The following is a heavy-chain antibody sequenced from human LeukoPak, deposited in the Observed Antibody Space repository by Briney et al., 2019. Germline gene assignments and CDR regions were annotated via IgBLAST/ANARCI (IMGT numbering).Heavy chain of an antibody. CDR3: ARFYDSSGYYPRNFDY. Sequence: PGGSLRLSCAASGFTFSSYGMHWVRQAPGKGLEWVAVISYDGSNKYYADSVKGRFTISRDNSKNTLYLQMNSLRAEDTAVYYCARFYDSSGYYPRNFDYWGQGTLVTVSS. V-gene: IGHV3-30*03. D-gene: IGHD3-22*01. CDR1: GFTFSSYG. CDR2: ISYDGSNK. J-gene: IGHJ4*02.